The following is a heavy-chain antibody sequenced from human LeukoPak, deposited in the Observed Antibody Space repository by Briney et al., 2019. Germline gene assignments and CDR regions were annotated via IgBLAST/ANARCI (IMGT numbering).Heavy chain of an antibody. V-gene: IGHV3-21*01. J-gene: IGHJ4*02. D-gene: IGHD3-10*01. CDR2: ISSSSRYM. CDR3: ARVVWGFGELSTYYFDY. CDR1: GFTFSSYS. Sequence: GGSLRLSCAASGFTFSSYSMNWVRLAPGKGLEWVSSISSSSRYMYYADSVKGRFTISRDNAKNSLYLQMNSLRAEDTAVYYCARVVWGFGELSTYYFDYWGQGTLVTVSS.